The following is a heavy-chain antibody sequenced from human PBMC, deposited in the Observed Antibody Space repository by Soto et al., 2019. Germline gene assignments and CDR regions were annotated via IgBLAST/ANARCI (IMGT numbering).Heavy chain of an antibody. CDR1: GFRFSDYG. D-gene: IGHD3-22*01. CDR3: ARGGRSGSSGYYNPSFDS. CDR2: ISYDGNNK. Sequence: QVQLVQTGGGAVLPGRSLSLSCAASGFRFSDYGMHWVRQAPAKGLEWAAVISYDGNNKYYADSVKGRFTIYREISKNPLCLQMECLRLEDTAVYYCARGGRSGSSGYYNPSFDSWGQGTLVFVSS. J-gene: IGHJ4*02. V-gene: IGHV3-30*03.